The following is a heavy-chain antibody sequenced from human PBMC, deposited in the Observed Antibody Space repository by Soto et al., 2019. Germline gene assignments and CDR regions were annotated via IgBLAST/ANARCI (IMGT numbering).Heavy chain of an antibody. V-gene: IGHV3-23*01. CDR2: ISGSGGST. Sequence: GGSLRLSCAASGFTFSSYAMSWVRQAPGKGLEWVSAISGSGGSTYYADSVKGRFTISRDNSKNTLYLQMNSLRAEDTAVYYCVEYQLLPPLFDYWGQGTLVTVSS. D-gene: IGHD2-2*01. J-gene: IGHJ4*02. CDR1: GFTFSSYA. CDR3: VEYQLLPPLFDY.